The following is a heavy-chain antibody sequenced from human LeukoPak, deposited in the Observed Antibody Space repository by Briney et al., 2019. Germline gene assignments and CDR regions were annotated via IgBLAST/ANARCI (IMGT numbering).Heavy chain of an antibody. CDR3: ARDLRYSPLGTWFDS. CDR2: VSHDGSNT. J-gene: IGHJ5*01. CDR1: GFSFSSYG. Sequence: GGSLRLSCAASGFSFSSYGMHWVRQAPGKGLEWVAVVSHDGSNTNHADSVKGRLTISRDNSKNTLFLQINTLRAEDTAVYYCARDLRYSPLGTWFDSWCQGTLVTVSS. V-gene: IGHV3-30*03. D-gene: IGHD4-17*01.